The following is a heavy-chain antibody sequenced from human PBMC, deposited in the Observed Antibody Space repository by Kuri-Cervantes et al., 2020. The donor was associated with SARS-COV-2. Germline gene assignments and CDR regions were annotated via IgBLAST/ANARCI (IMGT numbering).Heavy chain of an antibody. J-gene: IGHJ4*02. CDR1: GFTFSSYA. V-gene: IGHV3-23*01. D-gene: IGHD2-21*02. CDR3: ARAYCGGDCEFDY. Sequence: GESLKISCSASGFTFSSYAMTWVRQAPGKGLEWVSTITGSAGRTNYADSVKGRFTISRDSSENTLYLQMNSLRAEDTAVYYCARAYCGGDCEFDYWGQGTLVTVSS. CDR2: ITGSAGRT.